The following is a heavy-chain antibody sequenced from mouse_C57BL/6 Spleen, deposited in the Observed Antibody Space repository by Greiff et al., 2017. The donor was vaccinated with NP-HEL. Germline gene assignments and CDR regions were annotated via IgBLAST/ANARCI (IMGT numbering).Heavy chain of an antibody. CDR1: GYTFTSYW. CDR3: ARDWDEGAY. CDR2: IHPNSGST. V-gene: IGHV1-64*01. J-gene: IGHJ3*01. D-gene: IGHD4-1*01. Sequence: LQQSGAELVKPGASVKLSCKASGYTFTSYWMHWVKQRPGQGLEWIGMIHPNSGSTNYNEKFKSKATLTVDKSSSTAYMQLSSLTSEDSAVYYCARDWDEGAYWGQGTLVTVSA.